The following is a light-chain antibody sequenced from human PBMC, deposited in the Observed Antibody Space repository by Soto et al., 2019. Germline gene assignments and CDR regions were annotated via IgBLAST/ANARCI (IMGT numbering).Light chain of an antibody. V-gene: IGKV1-39*01. Sequence: DIQLTQSPSSLSASVGDRVTITCRASQSIRSYLNWYQQKPWKAPKLLIYAASSLQTGVSSRFSGSGSGTDFTLTISNLQPEDFATYYCQQTSSTPTFGGGTKVEIK. CDR1: QSIRSY. CDR2: AAS. J-gene: IGKJ4*01. CDR3: QQTSSTPT.